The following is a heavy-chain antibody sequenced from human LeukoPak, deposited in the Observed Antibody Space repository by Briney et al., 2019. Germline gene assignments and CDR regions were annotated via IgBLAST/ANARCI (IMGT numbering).Heavy chain of an antibody. CDR2: ISGSGGST. Sequence: GGSLRLSCAASGFAFSSYAMSWVRQAPGKGLEWVSAISGSGGSTYYADSVKSRFTISRDNSKNTLYLQMNSLRAEDTAVYYCGNRPGRSSWISFDYWGQGTLVTVSS. CDR1: GFAFSSYA. D-gene: IGHD6-13*01. CDR3: GNRPGRSSWISFDY. J-gene: IGHJ4*02. V-gene: IGHV3-23*01.